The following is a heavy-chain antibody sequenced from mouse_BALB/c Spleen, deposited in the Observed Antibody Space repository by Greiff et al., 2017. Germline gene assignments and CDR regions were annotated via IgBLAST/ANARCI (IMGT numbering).Heavy chain of an antibody. CDR2: IYPGNSDT. J-gene: IGHJ3*01. CDR3: TSRYGSSYGFAY. CDR1: GYSFTSYW. V-gene: IGHV1-5*01. Sequence: DVQLQESGTVLARPGASVKMSYKASGYSFTSYWMHWVKQRPGQGLEWIGAIYPGNSDTSYNQKFKGKAKLTAVTSASTAYMELSSLTNEDSAVYYCTSRYGSSYGFAYWGQGTLVTVSA. D-gene: IGHD1-1*01.